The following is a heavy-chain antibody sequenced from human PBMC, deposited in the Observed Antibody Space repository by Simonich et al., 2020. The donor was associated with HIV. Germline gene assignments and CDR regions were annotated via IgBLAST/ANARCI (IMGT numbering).Heavy chain of an antibody. CDR3: ARLRGDRYDY. J-gene: IGHJ4*02. V-gene: IGHV4-34*01. Sequence: QVQLQQWGAGLLKPSETLSLTCAVYGGSFSGYYWTWIRQPPGKGLEWIGEINHSWSTNYNPSLKSRVTMSVDTYKNQFSLKLNSVTAADTAIYYCARLRGDRYDYWGQGTLVTVSS. D-gene: IGHD2-21*02. CDR1: GGSFSGYY. CDR2: INHSWST.